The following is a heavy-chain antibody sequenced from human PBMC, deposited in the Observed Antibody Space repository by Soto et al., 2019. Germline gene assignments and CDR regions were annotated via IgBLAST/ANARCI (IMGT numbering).Heavy chain of an antibody. V-gene: IGHV3-48*01. J-gene: IGHJ6*03. CDR3: ARPPSWGVRGVYYYYYMDV. CDR1: GFTFSSYS. CDR2: ISSSSSTI. D-gene: IGHD3-10*01. Sequence: GGSLRLSCAASGFTFSSYSMNWVRQAPGKGLEWVSYISSSSSTIYYADSVKGRFTISRDNAKDSLYLQMNSLRAEDTAVYYCARPPSWGVRGVYYYYYMDVWGKGTTVTVSS.